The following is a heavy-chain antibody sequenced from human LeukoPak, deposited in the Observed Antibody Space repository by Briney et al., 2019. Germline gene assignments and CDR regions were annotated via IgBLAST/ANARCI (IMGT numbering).Heavy chain of an antibody. CDR1: GGSISSYY. V-gene: IGHV4-59*01. J-gene: IGHJ4*02. Sequence: PSETLSLTCTVSGGSISSYYWNWLRQPPGKGLEWIGYIYYSGSTNYNPSLKSRVTISVDTSKNQFSLKLSSVTGADTAVYYCARGSGSYSDYFDYWGQGTLVTVSS. CDR3: ARGSGSYSDYFDY. D-gene: IGHD1-26*01. CDR2: IYYSGST.